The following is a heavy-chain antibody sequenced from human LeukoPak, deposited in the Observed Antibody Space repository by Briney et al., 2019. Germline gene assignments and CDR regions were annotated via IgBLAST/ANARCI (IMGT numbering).Heavy chain of an antibody. CDR3: AKDRYTAMPTGWEPGAFDI. D-gene: IGHD5-18*01. CDR2: ISGSGCST. J-gene: IGHJ3*02. Sequence: PGGSLRLSCAASGFTFSSYDMSWVRQAPGKGLEWVSAISGSGCSTYYADSVKGRFTISRDNSKNTLYLQMNSLRAEDTAVYYCAKDRYTAMPTGWEPGAFDIWGQGTMVTVSS. CDR1: GFTFSSYD. V-gene: IGHV3-23*01.